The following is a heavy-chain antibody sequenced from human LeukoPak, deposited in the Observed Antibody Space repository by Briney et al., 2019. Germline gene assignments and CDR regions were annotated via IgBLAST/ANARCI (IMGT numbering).Heavy chain of an antibody. J-gene: IGHJ4*02. CDR2: IKQDGSEK. CDR1: GFTFSSYW. CDR3: AREFYYYDSSGYWGY. D-gene: IGHD3-22*01. Sequence: GGSLRLSCAASGFTFSSYWMSWVRQAPGKGLEWVANIKQDGSEKYYVDSVKGRFTISRDNAKNSLYLQMNSLRAEDRAVYYCAREFYYYDSSGYWGYWGQGTLVTVSS. V-gene: IGHV3-7*01.